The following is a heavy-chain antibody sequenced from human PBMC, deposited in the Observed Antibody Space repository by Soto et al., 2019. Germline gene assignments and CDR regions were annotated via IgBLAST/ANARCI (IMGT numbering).Heavy chain of an antibody. CDR2: IWYDGSNK. CDR3: ARGPREYYFDY. J-gene: IGHJ4*02. D-gene: IGHD3-10*01. V-gene: IGHV3-33*01. Sequence: QVQLVESGGGVVQPGRSLRLSFAASGFTFSSYGMHWVRQAPGKGLEWVAVIWYDGSNKYYADSVKGRFTISRDNSKNTLYLQMNSLRAQDTAVYYCARGPREYYFDYWGQGTLVTVSS. CDR1: GFTFSSYG.